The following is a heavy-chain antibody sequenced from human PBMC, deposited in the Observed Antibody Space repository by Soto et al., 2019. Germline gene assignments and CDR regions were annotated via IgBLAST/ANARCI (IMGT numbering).Heavy chain of an antibody. CDR3: ARDSSSTSCYLAYGMDV. CDR2: IDPSDSYT. V-gene: IGHV5-10-1*01. D-gene: IGHD2-2*01. J-gene: IGHJ6*02. CDR1: GYSFTSYW. Sequence: ESLKISWKGSGYSFTSYWISWVRQMPGKGLEWMGRIDPSDSYTNYSPSFQGHVTISADKSISTAYLQWSSLKASDTAMYYCARDSSSTSCYLAYGMDVWGQGTTVTVS.